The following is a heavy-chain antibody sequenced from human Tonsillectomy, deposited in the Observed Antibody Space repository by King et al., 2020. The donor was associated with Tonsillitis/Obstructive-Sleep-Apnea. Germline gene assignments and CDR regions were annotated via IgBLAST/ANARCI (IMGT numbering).Heavy chain of an antibody. Sequence: VQLVESGAEVKKPGASVKVSCKASGYTFTGYYMHWVRQAPGQGLEWMGWINPNSGGTNYAQKFQGRDTMTRDTSISTAYMELSRLRSDDTAVYYCARPRWGSRLGAFDIWGQGTMVTVSS. CDR1: GYTFTGYY. D-gene: IGHD1-26*01. J-gene: IGHJ3*02. V-gene: IGHV1-2*02. CDR2: INPNSGGT. CDR3: ARPRWGSRLGAFDI.